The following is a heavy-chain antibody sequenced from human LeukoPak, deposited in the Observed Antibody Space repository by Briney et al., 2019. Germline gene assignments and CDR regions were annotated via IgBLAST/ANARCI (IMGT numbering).Heavy chain of an antibody. V-gene: IGHV4-4*07. CDR1: GGSISSYY. Sequence: PSETLSLTCTVSGGSISSYYWSWIRQPAGKGLEWIGRIYGSGGANYNPSLKSRVTMSVDTSKNQFSLKLSSVTAADTAVHYCARDHGVTVAYNWFDPWGQGTLVTVSS. CDR2: IYGSGGA. J-gene: IGHJ5*02. CDR3: ARDHGVTVAYNWFDP. D-gene: IGHD4-11*01.